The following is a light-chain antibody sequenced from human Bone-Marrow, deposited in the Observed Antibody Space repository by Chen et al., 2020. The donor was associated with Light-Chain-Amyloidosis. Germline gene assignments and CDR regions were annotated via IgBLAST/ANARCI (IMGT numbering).Light chain of an antibody. Sequence: SYVLTQPSSVSVAPGQTATIACGGNNIGSTSVHWYQQTPGQAPLLVVYDDSDLPSVIPERLSGSNSGTTATLTFSRVEAGDEADYYCQVWDRSSDRPVFGGGTKLAVL. CDR1: NIGSTS. J-gene: IGLJ3*02. V-gene: IGLV3-21*02. CDR3: QVWDRSSDRPV. CDR2: DDS.